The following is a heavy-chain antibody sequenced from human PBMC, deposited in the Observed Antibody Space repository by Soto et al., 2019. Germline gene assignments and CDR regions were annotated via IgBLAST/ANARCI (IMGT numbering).Heavy chain of an antibody. J-gene: IGHJ6*02. CDR3: ARVYIVGHSQLYCYGMDV. CDR1: GFTFSSYG. Sequence: QVQLVESGGGVVQPGRSLRLSCAASGFTFSSYGMHWVRQAPGKGLEWVAVIWYDGSNKYYADSVKGRFTISRDNSKNTLYLQMNSLRAEDTAVYYCARVYIVGHSQLYCYGMDVWGQGTTVTVSS. V-gene: IGHV3-33*01. D-gene: IGHD2-21*01. CDR2: IWYDGSNK.